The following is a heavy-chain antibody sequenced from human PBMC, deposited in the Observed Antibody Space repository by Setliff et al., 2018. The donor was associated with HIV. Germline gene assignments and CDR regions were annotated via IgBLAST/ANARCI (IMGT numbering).Heavy chain of an antibody. J-gene: IGHJ4*02. V-gene: IGHV3-20*04. CDR2: INWNGGST. CDR3: ARDLDIVVVPAAPSLFY. CDR1: GFTFEDYG. D-gene: IGHD2-2*03. Sequence: GGSLRLSCAVSGFTFEDYGMSWVRQAPGKGLEWVSGINWNGGSTGYADSVKGRFTISRDNSKNTLYLQMNSLRAEDTAVYYCARDLDIVVVPAAPSLFYWGQGTLVTVSS.